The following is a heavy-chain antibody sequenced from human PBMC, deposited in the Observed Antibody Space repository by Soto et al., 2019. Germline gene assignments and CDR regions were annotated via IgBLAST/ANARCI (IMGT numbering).Heavy chain of an antibody. D-gene: IGHD3-22*01. V-gene: IGHV5-51*01. Sequence: PGESLKISCKVSGYIFSNYWIGWVRQTPGKDLEWMGIIYPGDPDTTYSPSFQGQVTLSVDKSISTAYLQWTSLPASDTAIYYCARRDFYDSRGYPFDYWRQGTTAPVYS. CDR2: IYPGDPDT. CDR3: ARRDFYDSRGYPFDY. CDR1: GYIFSNYW. J-gene: IGHJ4*02.